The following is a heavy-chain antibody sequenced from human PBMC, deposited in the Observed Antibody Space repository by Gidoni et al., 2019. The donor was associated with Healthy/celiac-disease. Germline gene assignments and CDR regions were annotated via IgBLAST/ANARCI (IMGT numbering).Heavy chain of an antibody. CDR2: IKSKTDGGTT. Sequence: EVQLVESGGGLVKPGGSLRLSCAASGFTFSNAWMNWVRQAPGQGLEWVGRIKSKTDGGTTDYAAPVKGRVTISRDDSKNTLYLQMNSLKTEDTAVYYCTTLPFGYSSGWYPQFFDYWGQGTLVTVSS. J-gene: IGHJ4*02. CDR3: TTLPFGYSSGWYPQFFDY. CDR1: GFTFSNAW. V-gene: IGHV3-15*07. D-gene: IGHD6-19*01.